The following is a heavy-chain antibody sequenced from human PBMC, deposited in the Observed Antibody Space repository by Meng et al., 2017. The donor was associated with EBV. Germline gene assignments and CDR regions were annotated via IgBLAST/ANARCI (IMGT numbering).Heavy chain of an antibody. V-gene: IGHV4-39*01. CDR3: ARHRDRQDYGDYMVFYYFDH. J-gene: IGHJ4*02. CDR2: IYYSGTT. Sequence: QLQLQESGPGLVKPSETLSLTCTVSAGSISSSSYYWGWIRHPPGKGLEWIGSIYYSGTTYYSPSLKSRVTISVDTSKNQFSLKLSSVTAADTAVYYCARHRDRQDYGDYMVFYYFDHWDQGTLVTVAS. D-gene: IGHD4-17*01. CDR1: AGSISSSSYY.